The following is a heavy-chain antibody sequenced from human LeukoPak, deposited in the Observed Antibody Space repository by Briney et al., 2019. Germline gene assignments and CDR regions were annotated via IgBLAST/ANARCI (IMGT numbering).Heavy chain of an antibody. CDR2: ISGWGGST. CDR1: GFTFSSYA. J-gene: IGHJ4*02. CDR3: AKDPAQNYYDSSGYGRIDY. V-gene: IGHV3-23*01. D-gene: IGHD3-22*01. Sequence: GGSLRLSCAASGFTFSSYAMRGVRQAPGEGLEWVSAISGWGGSTYYADSVKGRFTISRDNPKNTLYLQMNSLRAEDTAVYYCAKDPAQNYYDSSGYGRIDYWGQGTLVTVSS.